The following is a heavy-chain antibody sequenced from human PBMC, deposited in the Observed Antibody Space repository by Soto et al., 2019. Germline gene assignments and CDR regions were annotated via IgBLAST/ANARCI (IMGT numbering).Heavy chain of an antibody. Sequence: GGSLRLSCAASGFTFDDYAMHWVRQAPGKGREWVSGISWNSGSIGYGDSVKGRFTIFRDNAKNSPYLQMNSLRAEDTAVYYCAKDIAARHTAEYFQHWGQGTLVTVSS. CDR2: ISWNSGSI. J-gene: IGHJ1*01. CDR3: AKDIAARHTAEYFQH. V-gene: IGHV3-9*01. D-gene: IGHD6-6*01. CDR1: GFTFDDYA.